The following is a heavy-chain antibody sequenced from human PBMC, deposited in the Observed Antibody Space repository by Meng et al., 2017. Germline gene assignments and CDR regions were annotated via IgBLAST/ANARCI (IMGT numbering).Heavy chain of an antibody. Sequence: GPLRLSCTVSGGSISSYYWSWIRQPPGKGLEWIGYIYYSGSTNYNPSLKSRVTISVDTSKNQFSLKLSSVTAADTAVYYCARYRLAGKHAFDIWGQGTMVTVSS. D-gene: IGHD7-27*01. J-gene: IGHJ3*02. V-gene: IGHV4-59*01. CDR1: GGSISSYY. CDR3: ARYRLAGKHAFDI. CDR2: IYYSGST.